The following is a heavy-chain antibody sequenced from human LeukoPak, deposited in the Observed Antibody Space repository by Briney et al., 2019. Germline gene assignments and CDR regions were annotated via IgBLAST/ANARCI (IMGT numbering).Heavy chain of an antibody. Sequence: ASVKVSCKTSGYYFPVFGISWVRQAPGQGLEWMGWISGYNGRKRYAKTVQDRVTMTTDTSTTTVYMELRSLKFNDTAVYYCARETSEGDREPTGYFDYWGQGSLVIVSS. CDR3: ARETSEGDREPTGYFDY. CDR1: GYYFPVFG. D-gene: IGHD1-1*01. V-gene: IGHV1-18*01. J-gene: IGHJ4*02. CDR2: ISGYNGRK.